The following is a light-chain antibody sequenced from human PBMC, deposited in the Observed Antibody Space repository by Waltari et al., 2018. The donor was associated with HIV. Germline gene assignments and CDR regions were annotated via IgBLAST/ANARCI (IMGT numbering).Light chain of an antibody. J-gene: IGLJ3*02. CDR2: RNT. CDR1: NSNIGNNN. V-gene: IGLV1-47*01. CDR3: AAWDDSLSGGV. Sequence: QSVLTQPPSASGTPGQGVTISCSGSNSNIGNNNVYWYQQLPGTAPKLLIYRNTQRPSGVPDRFSVSKSGTSASLAISGLRSEDEADYYCAAWDDSLSGGVFGGGTTLTVL.